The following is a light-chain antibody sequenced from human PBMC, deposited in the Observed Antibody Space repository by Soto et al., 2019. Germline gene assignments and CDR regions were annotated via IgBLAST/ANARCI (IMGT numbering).Light chain of an antibody. CDR1: QGIGKY. Sequence: DIQMTQSPSSLAASVGDRVTITCRASQGIGKYLGWFQQKPGKVPERLIYAASSLQSGVPSRFSVSGSGAEFTLTISSLQPDDFATYYCLQHNSYPFTFGGGTKVEIK. CDR3: LQHNSYPFT. J-gene: IGKJ4*01. V-gene: IGKV1-17*01. CDR2: AAS.